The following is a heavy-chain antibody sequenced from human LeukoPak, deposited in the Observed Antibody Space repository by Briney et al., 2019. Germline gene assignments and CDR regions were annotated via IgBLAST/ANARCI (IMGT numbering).Heavy chain of an antibody. D-gene: IGHD3-10*01. CDR3: ARSRITMVRGVIIKAYYYYGMDV. CDR2: MNPNSGNT. V-gene: IGHV1-8*01. Sequence: APVKVSCRASGYTFTSYDINWVRQATGQGLEWMGWMNPNSGNTGYAQKFQGRVTMTRNTSISTAYMELSSLRSEDTAVYYCARSRITMVRGVIIKAYYYYGMDVWGQGTTVSVSS. J-gene: IGHJ6*02. CDR1: GYTFTSYD.